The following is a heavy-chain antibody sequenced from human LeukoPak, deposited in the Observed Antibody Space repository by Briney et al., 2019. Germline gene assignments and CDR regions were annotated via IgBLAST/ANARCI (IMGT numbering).Heavy chain of an antibody. D-gene: IGHD6-13*01. J-gene: IGHJ4*02. Sequence: GRSLKLSCAASGFSVGNNYMSWVRQAPGKGLEWVSVIYSGGSTNYADSVKGRFTISRDNSKNTLYLQMNSLRAEDTAVYYCAGEPPGQAAGGTRWGQGTLVTVSS. V-gene: IGHV3-53*01. CDR2: IYSGGST. CDR3: AGEPPGQAAGGTR. CDR1: GFSVGNNY.